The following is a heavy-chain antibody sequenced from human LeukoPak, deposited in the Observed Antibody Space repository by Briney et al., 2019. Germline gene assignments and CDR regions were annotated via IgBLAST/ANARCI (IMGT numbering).Heavy chain of an antibody. CDR1: GFTFSSYS. D-gene: IGHD3-9*01. Sequence: GGSLRLSCAASGFTFSSYSMNWVRQAPGKGLEWVSSISSSSSYIYSADSVKGRFTISRDNAKNSLYLQMNSLRAEDTAVYYCTRVASYDILTGYYTLHYDYWGQGTLVTVSS. CDR3: TRVASYDILTGYYTLHYDY. J-gene: IGHJ4*02. V-gene: IGHV3-21*01. CDR2: ISSSSSYI.